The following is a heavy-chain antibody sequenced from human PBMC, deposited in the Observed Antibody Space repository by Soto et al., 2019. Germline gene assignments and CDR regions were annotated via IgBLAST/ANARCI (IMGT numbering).Heavy chain of an antibody. CDR2: IIPIFGTA. CDR1: GGTFSSYA. V-gene: IGHV1-69*12. CDR3: ARQFEVISYYYYGMDV. D-gene: IGHD3-16*02. J-gene: IGHJ6*02. Sequence: QVQLVQSGAEVKKPGSSVKVSCKASGGTFSSYAISWVRQAPGQGLEWMGGIIPIFGTANYAQKFQGRVTITADESTSTAYVELSSLRAEDTAVYYCARQFEVISYYYYGMDVWGQGTTVTVSS.